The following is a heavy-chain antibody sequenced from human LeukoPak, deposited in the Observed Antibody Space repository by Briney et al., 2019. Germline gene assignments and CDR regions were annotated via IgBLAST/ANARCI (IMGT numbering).Heavy chain of an antibody. D-gene: IGHD3-22*01. J-gene: IGHJ4*02. CDR1: GASIINYY. Sequence: SETLSLTCTVSGASIINYYWSWIRQPPGKGLEWIGEINHSGSTNYNPSLKSRVTISVDTSKNQFSLKLSSVTAAGTAVYYCARAPYAVGIVVVITATYFDYWGQGTLVTVSS. CDR3: ARAPYAVGIVVVITATYFDY. V-gene: IGHV4-34*01. CDR2: INHSGST.